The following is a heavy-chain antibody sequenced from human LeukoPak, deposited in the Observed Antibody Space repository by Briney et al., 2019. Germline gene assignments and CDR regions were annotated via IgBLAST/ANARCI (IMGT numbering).Heavy chain of an antibody. CDR1: GFTFSIYA. V-gene: IGHV3-23*01. CDR3: ATYYYGSGSYYNPFDY. J-gene: IGHJ4*02. CDR2: ISGSGGST. Sequence: GGSLRLSCAASGFTFSIYAMSWVRQAPGKGLEWVSAISGSGGSTYYADSVKGRFTISRDNSKNTLYLQMNSLRAEDTAVYYCATYYYGSGSYYNPFDYWGQGTLVTVSS. D-gene: IGHD3-10*01.